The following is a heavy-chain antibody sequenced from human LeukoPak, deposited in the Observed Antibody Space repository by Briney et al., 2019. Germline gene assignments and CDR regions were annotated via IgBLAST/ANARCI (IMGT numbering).Heavy chain of an antibody. CDR1: GSSLSTSGMC. J-gene: IGHJ4*02. D-gene: IGHD5-18*01. CDR2: IDWDDDK. CDR3: AWALCGYSYGYDY. V-gene: IGHV2-70*11. Sequence: SGPALVKPTQTLTLTCNFSGSSLSTSGMCVGWIRQPPGKALEWLARIDWDDDKYYSTSLKTRLTISKDTSKNQVVLTMTNMDPVDTATYYCAWALCGYSYGYDYWGQGTLVTVSS.